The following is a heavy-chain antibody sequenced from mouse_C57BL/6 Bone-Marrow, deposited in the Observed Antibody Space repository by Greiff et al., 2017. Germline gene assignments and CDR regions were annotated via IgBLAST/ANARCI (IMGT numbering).Heavy chain of an antibody. J-gene: IGHJ3*01. CDR2: IDPENGDT. CDR1: GFNIKDDY. V-gene: IGHV14-4*01. Sequence: EVKLQQSGAELVRPGASVKLSCTASGFNIKDDYMHWVKQRPEQGLEWIGWIDPENGDTEYASKFQGKATITADTSSNTAYLQLSSLTSEDTAVYYCTTGFITTVVATPFAYWGQGTLVTVSA. D-gene: IGHD1-1*01. CDR3: TTGFITTVVATPFAY.